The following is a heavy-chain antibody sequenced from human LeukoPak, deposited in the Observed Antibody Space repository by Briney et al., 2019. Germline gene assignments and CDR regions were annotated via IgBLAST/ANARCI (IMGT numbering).Heavy chain of an antibody. CDR2: IIPIFGTA. CDR1: GGTFSSYA. V-gene: IGHV1-69*01. CDR3: ARGAQLRYFDWLLSP. D-gene: IGHD3-9*01. J-gene: IGHJ5*02. Sequence: SVKVSCKASGGTFSSYAISWVRQAPGQGLEWMGGIIPIFGTADYAQKFQGRVTITVDESTSTAYMELSSLRSEDTAVYYCARGAQLRYFDWLLSPWGQGTLVTVSS.